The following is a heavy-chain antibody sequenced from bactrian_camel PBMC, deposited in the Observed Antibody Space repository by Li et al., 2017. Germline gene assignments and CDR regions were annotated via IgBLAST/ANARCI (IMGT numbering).Heavy chain of an antibody. CDR3: AAAVGGPCAEVIGTGPALDEYVY. V-gene: IGHV3S55*01. CDR1: VDTIGRYC. D-gene: IGHD5*01. Sequence: HVQLVESGGGSVQVGGSLRLSCVASVDTIGRYCMGWFRQIPDKEREGVAGIESDGSTSYADSVKGRFTISKDRAENTLYLQMNSLKPEDTAMYYCAAAVGGPCAEVIGTGPALDEYVYWGQGTQVTVS. J-gene: IGHJ4*01. CDR2: IESDGST.